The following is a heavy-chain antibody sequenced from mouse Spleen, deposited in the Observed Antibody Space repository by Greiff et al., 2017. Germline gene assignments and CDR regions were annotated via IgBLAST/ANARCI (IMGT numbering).Heavy chain of an antibody. D-gene: IGHD4-1*01. CDR1: GYTFTDYY. CDR2: INPNNGGT. J-gene: IGHJ4*01. V-gene: IGHV1-26*01. CDR3: ARWEVMDY. Sequence: EVQLQQSGPELVKPGASVKISCKASGYTFTDYYMNWVKQSHGKSLEWIGDINPNNGGTSYNQKFKGKATLTVDKSSSTAYMELRSLTSEDSAEYYCARWEVMDYWGQGTSVTVSS.